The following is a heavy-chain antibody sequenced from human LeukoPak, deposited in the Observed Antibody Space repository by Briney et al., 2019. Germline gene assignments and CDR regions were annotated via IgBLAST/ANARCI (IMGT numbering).Heavy chain of an antibody. CDR2: VYPGHSGT. J-gene: IGHJ4*02. CDR1: GYTFTNYW. V-gene: IGHV5-51*01. Sequence: GESLRISCQAFGYTFTNYWIAWVRQMPGKGLEWMGIVYPGHSGTRYSPSFQGQVSMSVDRSISTAYLQWSSLKASDTAMYYCAVTLEVPGTATWYVSWGQGTLATVSS. D-gene: IGHD6-19*01. CDR3: AVTLEVPGTATWYVS.